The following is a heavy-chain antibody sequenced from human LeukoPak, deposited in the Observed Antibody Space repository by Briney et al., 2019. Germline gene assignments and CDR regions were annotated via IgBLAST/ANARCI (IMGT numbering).Heavy chain of an antibody. D-gene: IGHD3-22*01. CDR2: ISSSGSII. V-gene: IGHV3-48*03. J-gene: IGHJ4*02. Sequence: PGGSLRLSCAASGFTFSSYEMNWVRQAPGKGLECVSYISSSGSIIYYVDSVKGRFTISRDDAKSSLYLQMNSLRAEDTAVYYCARELPAYGGYDGSGYLDYWGQGTLVTVSS. CDR3: ARELPAYGGYDGSGYLDY. CDR1: GFTFSSYE.